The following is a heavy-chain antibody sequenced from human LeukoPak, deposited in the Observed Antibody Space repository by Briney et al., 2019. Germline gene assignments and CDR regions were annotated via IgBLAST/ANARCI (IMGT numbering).Heavy chain of an antibody. Sequence: ASVKVSCKASGYTFTSYYMHWVLQAPGQGLEWMGIINPSGGSTRNAQKFQGRVTMTRDTSASTVYMELSSLRSEDTAVYYCARGDSSSSRFYYYYMDVWGKGTTVTVSS. CDR1: GYTFTSYY. J-gene: IGHJ6*03. V-gene: IGHV1-46*03. CDR2: INPSGGST. D-gene: IGHD6-6*01. CDR3: ARGDSSSSRFYYYYMDV.